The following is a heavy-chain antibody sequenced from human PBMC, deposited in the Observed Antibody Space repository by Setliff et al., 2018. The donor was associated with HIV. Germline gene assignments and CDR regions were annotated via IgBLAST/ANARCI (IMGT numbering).Heavy chain of an antibody. V-gene: IGHV3-9*01. Sequence: GGSLRLSCAASGFTFGNYGMHWVRQAPGKGLEWVSGISWNGGNINYVTSVKGRFTISRDNAKNSLYLQMNSLRPEDTAFYYCAKDPPLSYSSGWYYFDYWGQGTLVTVSS. CDR2: ISWNGGNI. CDR1: GFTFGNYG. CDR3: AKDPPLSYSSGWYYFDY. J-gene: IGHJ4*02. D-gene: IGHD6-19*01.